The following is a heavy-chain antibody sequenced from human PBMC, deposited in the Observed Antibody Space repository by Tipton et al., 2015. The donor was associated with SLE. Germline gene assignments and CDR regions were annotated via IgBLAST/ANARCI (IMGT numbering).Heavy chain of an antibody. CDR1: GGSISSGSYY. D-gene: IGHD4-17*01. Sequence: TLPLICTVSGGSISSGSYYWSWIRQPAGKGLEWIGYIYTSGSTNYNPSLKSRVTISADTSKNHLSLKLSSVTAADTAVYYCARWMGYGDYWYFDLWGRGTLVTVSS. CDR2: IYTSGST. CDR3: ARWMGYGDYWYFDL. V-gene: IGHV4-61*09. J-gene: IGHJ2*01.